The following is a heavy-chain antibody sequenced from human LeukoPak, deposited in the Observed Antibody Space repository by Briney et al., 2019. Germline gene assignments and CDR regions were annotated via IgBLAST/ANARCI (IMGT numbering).Heavy chain of an antibody. J-gene: IGHJ4*02. CDR2: SSADNGNT. CDR1: GYTFTSFG. CDR3: TRDLGVDTTMIFFDY. V-gene: IGHV1-18*01. D-gene: IGHD5-18*01. Sequence: ASVKVSCKASGYTFTSFGISWVRQAPGQGLEWMGWSSADNGNTNYAQKFQGRVTMTTDTSTSTAYMEVRSLRSDDTAVYYCTRDLGVDTTMIFFDYWGQGSLVTVSS.